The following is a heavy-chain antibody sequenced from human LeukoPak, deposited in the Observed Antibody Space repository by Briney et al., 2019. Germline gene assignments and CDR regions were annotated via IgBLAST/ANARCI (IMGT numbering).Heavy chain of an antibody. CDR3: AKDMDGSITKDFDY. J-gene: IGHJ4*02. CDR1: GFTFDDYA. D-gene: IGHD1-26*01. CDR2: ISWNSGSI. V-gene: IGHV3-9*03. Sequence: QSGGSLRLSCAASGFTFDDYAMHWVRQAPGKGLEWVSGISWNSGSIGYADSVKGRFTISRDNAKNSLYLQMNSLRAEDMALYYCAKDMDGSITKDFDYWGQGTLVTVSS.